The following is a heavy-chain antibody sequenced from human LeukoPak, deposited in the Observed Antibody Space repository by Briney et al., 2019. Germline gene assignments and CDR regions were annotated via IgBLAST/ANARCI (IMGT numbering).Heavy chain of an antibody. D-gene: IGHD5-24*01. CDR2: INPSGGST. J-gene: IGHJ3*02. Sequence: ASVKVSCKASGYTFTSYCMHWVRQAPGQGLEWMGIINPSGGSTSYAQKFQGRVTMTRDTSTSTVYMELSSLRSEDTAVYYCASFNLQIPILNAFDIWGQGTMVTVSS. V-gene: IGHV1-46*03. CDR1: GYTFTSYC. CDR3: ASFNLQIPILNAFDI.